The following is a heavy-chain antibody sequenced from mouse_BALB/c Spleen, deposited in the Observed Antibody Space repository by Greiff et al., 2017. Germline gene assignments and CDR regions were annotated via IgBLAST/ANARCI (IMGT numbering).Heavy chain of an antibody. D-gene: IGHD1-1*01. Sequence: EVKVEESGGGLVKPGGSLKLSCAASGFAFSSYDMSWVRQTPEKRLEWVAYISSGGGSTYYPDTVKGRFTISRDNAKNTLYLQMSSLKSEDTAMYYCARQNYYGSSYGWYFDVWGAGTTVTVSS. J-gene: IGHJ1*01. V-gene: IGHV5-12-1*01. CDR1: GFAFSSYD. CDR2: ISSGGGST. CDR3: ARQNYYGSSYGWYFDV.